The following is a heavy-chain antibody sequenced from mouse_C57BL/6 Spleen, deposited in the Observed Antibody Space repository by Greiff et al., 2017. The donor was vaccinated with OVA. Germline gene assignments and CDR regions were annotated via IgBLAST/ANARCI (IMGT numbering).Heavy chain of an antibody. CDR2: IDPSDSET. V-gene: IGHV1-52*01. CDR3: ARGIEDWYFDV. CDR1: GYTFTSYW. Sequence: VQLQQPGAELVRPGSSVKLSCKASGYTFTSYWMHWVKQRPIQGLEWIGNIDPSDSETHYNQKFKDKATLTVDKSSSTAYMQLSSLTSEDSAVYYGARGIEDWYFDVWGTGTTVTVSS. J-gene: IGHJ1*03.